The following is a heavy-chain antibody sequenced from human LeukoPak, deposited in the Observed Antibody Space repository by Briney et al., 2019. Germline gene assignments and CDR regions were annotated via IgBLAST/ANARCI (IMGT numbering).Heavy chain of an antibody. Sequence: GGSLRLSCAASGFTFSSYAMHWVRQAPGKGLEWVGRIKSKTDGGTTEYAAPVKGRFTISRDDSKNTLYLQMNSLKTEDTAVYYCTTGATRLLLEYWGQGTLVTVSS. CDR2: IKSKTDGGTT. J-gene: IGHJ4*02. CDR3: TTGATRLLLEY. D-gene: IGHD2/OR15-2a*01. V-gene: IGHV3-15*01. CDR1: GFTFSSYA.